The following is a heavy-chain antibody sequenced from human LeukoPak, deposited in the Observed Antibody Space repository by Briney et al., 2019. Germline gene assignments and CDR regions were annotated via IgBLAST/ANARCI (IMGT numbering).Heavy chain of an antibody. Sequence: GGSLRLSCAASVFTFSSYGMHWVRQAPGKGLEWVAVISYDGSNKYYADSVKGRFTISRDNSKNTLYLQMNSLRTEDTAVYYCAKSSGAYYVGAFDIWGQGTMVTVSS. CDR1: VFTFSSYG. CDR3: AKSSGAYYVGAFDI. CDR2: ISYDGSNK. V-gene: IGHV3-30*18. D-gene: IGHD1-26*01. J-gene: IGHJ3*02.